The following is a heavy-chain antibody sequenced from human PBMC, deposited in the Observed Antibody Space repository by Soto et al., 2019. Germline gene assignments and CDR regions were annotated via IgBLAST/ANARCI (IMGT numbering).Heavy chain of an antibody. CDR2: TSWADDT. CDR3: AHVLGCTSGPNDAFDV. CDR1: GFSFIADGVG. D-gene: IGHD2-2*01. V-gene: IGHV2-5*02. Sequence: QITLKESGPTLVKPTQTLTLTCIFSGFSFIADGVGVGWIRQPPGQALEWLALTSWADDTRYSPSLKSRLTITKDTSKTHVVLTVTRMDPVDTCTDYCAHVLGCTSGPNDAFDVLGQGTVGTVSS. J-gene: IGHJ3*01.